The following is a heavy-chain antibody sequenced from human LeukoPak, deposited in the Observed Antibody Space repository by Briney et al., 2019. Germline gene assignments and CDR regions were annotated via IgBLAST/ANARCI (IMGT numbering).Heavy chain of an antibody. CDR1: GFTFSSYG. V-gene: IGHV3-30*18. CDR3: AKDQGGILWFGDQGGGINDDAFDI. CDR2: ISYDGSNK. J-gene: IGHJ3*02. Sequence: GGSLRLSCAASGFTFSSYGMHWVRQAPGKGLEWVAVISYDGSNKYYADSVKGRFTISRDNSKNTLYLQMNSLRAEDTAVYYCAKDQGGILWFGDQGGGINDDAFDIWGQGTMVTVSS. D-gene: IGHD3-10*01.